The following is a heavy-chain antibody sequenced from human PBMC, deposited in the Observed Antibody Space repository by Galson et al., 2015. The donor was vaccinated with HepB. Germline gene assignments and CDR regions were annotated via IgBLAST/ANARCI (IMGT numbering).Heavy chain of an antibody. CDR2: IYASGTT. J-gene: IGHJ6*03. Sequence: TLSLTCTVSGGSISGESYCWSWIRQPAGEGLEWIGRIYASGTTNYNPSLQSRVTMSVDTSKNQFPLKLNSVTAADTAVYFCAGSYPRDATHYYYYMDVWGKGTTVTVSS. CDR1: GGSISGESYC. V-gene: IGHV4-61*02. D-gene: IGHD2-21*02. CDR3: AGSYPRDATHYYYYMDV.